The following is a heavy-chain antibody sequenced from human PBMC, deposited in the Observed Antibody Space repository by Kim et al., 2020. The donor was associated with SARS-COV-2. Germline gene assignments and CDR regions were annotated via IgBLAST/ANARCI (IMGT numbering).Heavy chain of an antibody. Sequence: SETLSLTCTVSGGSVSSGSYYWSWIRQPPGKGLEWTGYIYYSGSTNYNPSLKSRVTISVDTSKKQFSPKLSSVTAADTAVYYCARFVYGSGSYYNLPYNWFDPWGQGPLVTVSS. V-gene: IGHV4-61*01. CDR3: ARFVYGSGSYYNLPYNWFDP. CDR1: GGSVSSGSYY. CDR2: IYYSGST. D-gene: IGHD3-10*01. J-gene: IGHJ5*02.